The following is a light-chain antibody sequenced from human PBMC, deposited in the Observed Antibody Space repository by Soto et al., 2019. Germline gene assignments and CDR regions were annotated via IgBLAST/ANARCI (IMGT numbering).Light chain of an antibody. CDR3: QQYYSTLWT. CDR2: WAS. Sequence: DIVMTQSPDSLAVSLGERATINCKSSQSVLYSSNNKNYLAWYQQKPGQPPKLLIYWASTRESGVPDRFSGSGSGTYLTLTSSSLQAEDVAVYYCQQYYSTLWTFGQGTKVEIK. CDR1: QSVLYSSNNKNY. J-gene: IGKJ1*01. V-gene: IGKV4-1*01.